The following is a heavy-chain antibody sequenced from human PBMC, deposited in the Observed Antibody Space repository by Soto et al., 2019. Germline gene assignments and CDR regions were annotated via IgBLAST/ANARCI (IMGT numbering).Heavy chain of an antibody. V-gene: IGHV4-39*01. Sequence: SETLSLTCTVSGGSISSSSYYWGWIRQPPGKGLEWIGSIYYSGSTYYNPSLKSRVTISVDTSKNQFSLKLGSVTAADTAVYYCARPAYSSSPPYYFDYWGQGTLVTVS. CDR2: IYYSGST. CDR1: GGSISSSSYY. D-gene: IGHD6-6*01. CDR3: ARPAYSSSPPYYFDY. J-gene: IGHJ4*02.